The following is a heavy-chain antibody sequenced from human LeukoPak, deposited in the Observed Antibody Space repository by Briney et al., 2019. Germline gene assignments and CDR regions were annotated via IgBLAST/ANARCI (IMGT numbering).Heavy chain of an antibody. CDR2: ISAYNGNT. J-gene: IGHJ6*02. CDR1: GYTFTSYG. D-gene: IGHD2-15*01. Sequence: ASVKVSCKASGYTFTSYGISWVRQAPGQGLEWMGWISAYNGNTNYAQKLQGRVTMTTDTSTSTAYMELRSLSSDDTAVYYCAREGWTPPLYYYYGMDVWGQGTTVTVSS. V-gene: IGHV1-18*01. CDR3: AREGWTPPLYYYYGMDV.